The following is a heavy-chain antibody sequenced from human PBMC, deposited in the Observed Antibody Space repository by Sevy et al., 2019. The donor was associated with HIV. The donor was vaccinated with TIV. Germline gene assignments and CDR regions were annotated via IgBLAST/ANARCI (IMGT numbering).Heavy chain of an antibody. CDR3: AGGFWSGFDY. CDR1: GFIFNSYV. Sequence: GGSLRLSCAASGFIFNSYVMNWVRQAPGKGLEWVSSISGHGGSTYYADSVKGRFTKSREDSRNMMDLEMNSLGDDDTALYYWAGGFWSGFDYWGQGILVTVSS. D-gene: IGHD3-3*01. CDR2: ISGHGGST. J-gene: IGHJ4*02. V-gene: IGHV3-23*01.